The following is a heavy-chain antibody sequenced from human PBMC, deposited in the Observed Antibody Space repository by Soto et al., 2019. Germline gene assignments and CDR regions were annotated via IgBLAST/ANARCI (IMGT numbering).Heavy chain of an antibody. D-gene: IGHD5-12*01. CDR1: GGSISSYY. Sequence: SETLSLTCTVSGGSISSYYWSWIRQPPGKGLEWIGYIYYSGSTNYNPSLKSRVTISVDTSKNQFSLKLSSVTAADTAVYYCARDSGYDSSDYYYYMDCRGKGTSVTVSS. CDR2: IYYSGST. CDR3: ARDSGYDSSDYYYYMDC. V-gene: IGHV4-59*01. J-gene: IGHJ6*03.